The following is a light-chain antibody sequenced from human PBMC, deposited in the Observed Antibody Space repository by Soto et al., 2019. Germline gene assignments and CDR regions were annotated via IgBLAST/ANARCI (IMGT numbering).Light chain of an antibody. CDR2: EVF. CDR3: NSDTSSSTFV. CDR1: SSDVGGYNY. Sequence: QYALTQPASVSGSPGQSITISCTGTSSDVGGYNYVSWYQQHPGKAPKLMIYEVFNRPSGVSNRFSGSRSGNTASLTISGRQAEDESEYYCNSDTSSSTFVFGTGTKLTVL. V-gene: IGLV2-14*01. J-gene: IGLJ1*01.